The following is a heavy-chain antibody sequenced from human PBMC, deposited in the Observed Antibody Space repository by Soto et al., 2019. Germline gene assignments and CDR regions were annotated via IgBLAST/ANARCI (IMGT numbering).Heavy chain of an antibody. CDR3: ARDPLYSGSYGHYWFDP. V-gene: IGHV5-51*01. CDR1: GYSFTSYW. J-gene: IGHJ5*02. D-gene: IGHD1-26*01. Sequence: PGESLKISCKGSGYSFTSYWIGWVRQMPGKGLEWMGIIYPGDSDTRYSPSFQGRVTMTRDTSTSTVYMELSSLRSEDTAVYYCARDPLYSGSYGHYWFDPWGQGTLVTVSS. CDR2: IYPGDSDT.